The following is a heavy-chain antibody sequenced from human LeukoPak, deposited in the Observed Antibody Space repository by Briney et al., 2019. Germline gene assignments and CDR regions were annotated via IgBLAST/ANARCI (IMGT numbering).Heavy chain of an antibody. CDR2: IIPLLGIT. J-gene: IGHJ3*02. V-gene: IGHV1-69*04. CDR3: ARARSRITFGGIRHAFDI. D-gene: IGHD3-16*01. CDR1: GDTSGSYA. Sequence: SVKVSCKASGDTSGSYAMNWVRQAPGQGLEWVARIIPLLGITNHAQKLQGRVTVNADTSTNAVYMELSSLRPDDTAVYYCARARSRITFGGIRHAFDIWGQGTLVTVSS.